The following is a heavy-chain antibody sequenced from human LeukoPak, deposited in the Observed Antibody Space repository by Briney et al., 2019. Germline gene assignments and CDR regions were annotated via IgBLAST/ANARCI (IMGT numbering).Heavy chain of an antibody. CDR2: INHSGST. D-gene: IGHD4-11*01. Sequence: SETLSLTCAVYGGSFSSYYWSWIRQPPGKGLEWIGEINHSGSTNYNPSLKSRVTISVDTSKNQFSLKLSSVTAADTAVYYCARGATVTTVAGRDFDYWGQGTLVTVSS. J-gene: IGHJ4*02. V-gene: IGHV4-34*01. CDR1: GGSFSSYY. CDR3: ARGATVTTVAGRDFDY.